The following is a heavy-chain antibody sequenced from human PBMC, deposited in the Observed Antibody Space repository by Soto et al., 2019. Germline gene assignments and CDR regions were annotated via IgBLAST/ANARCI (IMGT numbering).Heavy chain of an antibody. V-gene: IGHV2-5*02. Sequence: QITLKESGPPLVKPTQTLTLTCTFSGFSLSTSGVGVGWIRQPPGKALEWLALIYWDDDKRYSPSLKSRLTITKDTSKNQVVLTMTNMDPGDTATYYCAHSLIGYYYDSSGSNWFDPWAQGTLVTVSS. CDR1: GFSLSTSGVG. CDR2: IYWDDDK. D-gene: IGHD3-22*01. CDR3: AHSLIGYYYDSSGSNWFDP. J-gene: IGHJ5*02.